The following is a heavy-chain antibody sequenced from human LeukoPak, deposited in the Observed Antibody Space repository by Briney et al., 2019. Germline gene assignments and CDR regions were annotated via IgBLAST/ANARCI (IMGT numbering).Heavy chain of an antibody. J-gene: IGHJ4*02. CDR3: ARDSGSYCTTTTCYGGYYFDY. D-gene: IGHD2-2*01. Sequence: SEALSLTCTVSGASISSRGYSWDWIRQPPGKGLEWIGTIYYGGTTYFNPSLKSRVTISVDTSKNQFSLKLSSVTAADTAVYYCARDSGSYCTTTTCYGGYYFDYWGQGTLVTVSS. CDR2: IYYGGTT. V-gene: IGHV4-39*02. CDR1: GASISSRGYS.